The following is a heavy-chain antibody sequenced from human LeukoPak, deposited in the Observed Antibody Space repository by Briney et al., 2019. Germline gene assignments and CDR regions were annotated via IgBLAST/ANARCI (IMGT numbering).Heavy chain of an antibody. Sequence: ASVKVSCKASGYTFTGYYMHWVRQAPGQGLEWMGWISAYNGNTNYAQKLQGRVTMTTDTSTSTAYMELRSLRSDDTAVYYCARETTVSLSLYGMDVWGQGTTVTVSS. CDR2: ISAYNGNT. CDR3: ARETTVSLSLYGMDV. D-gene: IGHD4-17*01. V-gene: IGHV1-18*04. CDR1: GYTFTGYY. J-gene: IGHJ6*02.